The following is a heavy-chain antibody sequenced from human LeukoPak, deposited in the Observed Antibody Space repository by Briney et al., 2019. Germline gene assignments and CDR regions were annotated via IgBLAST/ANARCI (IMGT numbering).Heavy chain of an antibody. CDR1: GFTFSNHW. Sequence: GGSLRLSCAATGFTFSNHWMTWVRQAPGKGLEWVANIKQDESDKYYVDSVKGRFTISRDNAKKSVFLQMNGLRAEDTAVYYCAGDRGYSSPFQGLDVWGQGTTVIVSS. V-gene: IGHV3-7*01. D-gene: IGHD5-18*01. CDR3: AGDRGYSSPFQGLDV. J-gene: IGHJ6*02. CDR2: IKQDESDK.